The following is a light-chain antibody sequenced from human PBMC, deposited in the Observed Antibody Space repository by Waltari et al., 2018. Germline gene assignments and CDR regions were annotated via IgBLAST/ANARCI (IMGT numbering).Light chain of an antibody. J-gene: IGKJ1*01. CDR2: DAS. Sequence: EIVLTQSPATLSLSPGERATLSCRASQSVNSYLAWYQTKPGPAPRLLIYDASNRATGIPARFSGSGSGTDFTLTISSLEPEDFAVYYCQQRSNWPWTFGQGTKVEIK. V-gene: IGKV3-11*01. CDR3: QQRSNWPWT. CDR1: QSVNSY.